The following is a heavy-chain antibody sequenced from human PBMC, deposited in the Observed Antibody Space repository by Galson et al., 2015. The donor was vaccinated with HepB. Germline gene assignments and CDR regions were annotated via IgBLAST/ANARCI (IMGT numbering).Heavy chain of an antibody. D-gene: IGHD3-10*01. J-gene: IGHJ6*02. CDR2: ISSSSSYI. CDR1: GFTFSSYS. V-gene: IGHV3-21*01. Sequence: SLRLSCAASGFTFSSYSMNWVRQAPGKGLEWVSSISSSSSYIYYADSVKGRFTISRDNAKNSLYLQMNSLRAEDTAVYYCASGGSGKVYGMDVWGQGTTVTVSS. CDR3: ASGGSGKVYGMDV.